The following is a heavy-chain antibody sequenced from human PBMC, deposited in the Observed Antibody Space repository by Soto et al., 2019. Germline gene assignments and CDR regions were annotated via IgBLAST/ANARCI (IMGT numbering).Heavy chain of an antibody. CDR2: IYYSGST. Sequence: PSETLSLTCTVSGGSISSGGYYWSWIRQHPGKGLEWIGYIYYSGSTYYNPSLKSRVTISVDTSKNQFSLKLSSVTAADTAVYYCARDSSSYAFDIWGQGTMVTVSS. CDR1: GGSISSGGYY. CDR3: ARDSSSYAFDI. D-gene: IGHD6-13*01. J-gene: IGHJ3*02. V-gene: IGHV4-31*03.